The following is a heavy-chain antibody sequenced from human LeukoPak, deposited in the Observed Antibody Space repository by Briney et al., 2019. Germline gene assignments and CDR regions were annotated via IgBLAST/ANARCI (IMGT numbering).Heavy chain of an antibody. D-gene: IGHD2-2*01. Sequence: SETLSLTCTVSGGSISSYYWSWIRQPPGKGLEWIGYIYYSGSTNYNPSLKSRVTISVDTSKNQFSLKLSSVTAADTAVYYCARGDIVVVPAAPKFDPWGQGTLVTVSS. CDR1: GGSISSYY. CDR3: ARGDIVVVPAAPKFDP. J-gene: IGHJ5*02. V-gene: IGHV4-59*01. CDR2: IYYSGST.